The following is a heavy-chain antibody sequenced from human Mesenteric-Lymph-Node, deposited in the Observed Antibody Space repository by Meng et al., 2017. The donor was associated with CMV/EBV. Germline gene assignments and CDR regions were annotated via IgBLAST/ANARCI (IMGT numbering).Heavy chain of an antibody. V-gene: IGHV1-18*01. CDR2: ISAYNGNT. J-gene: IGHJ6*02. Sequence: ASVKVSCKASGYTFTSYGISWVRQAPGQGLEWMGWISAYNGNTNYAQKLQGRVTMTTDTSTSTAYMELRSLRSDDTAVYYCARAAPRGKWYYYGMDVWGQGTTVTVSS. CDR3: ARAAPRGKWYYYGMDV. CDR1: GYTFTSYG. D-gene: IGHD6-6*01.